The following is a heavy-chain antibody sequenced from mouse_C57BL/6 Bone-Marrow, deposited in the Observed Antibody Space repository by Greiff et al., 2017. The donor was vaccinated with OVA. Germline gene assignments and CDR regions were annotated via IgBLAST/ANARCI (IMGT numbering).Heavy chain of an antibody. Sequence: QVQLQQSGAELMKPGASVKLSCKATGYTFTGYWIEWVKQRPGHGLEWIGEILPGSGSTNYNEKFKGKATFTADTSSYTAYMPLISLTTVDSSIYYCAILLFYYYGSSYWYFDVWGTGTPVTVSS. V-gene: IGHV1-9*01. J-gene: IGHJ1*03. CDR3: AILLFYYYGSSYWYFDV. CDR2: ILPGSGST. D-gene: IGHD1-1*01. CDR1: GYTFTGYW.